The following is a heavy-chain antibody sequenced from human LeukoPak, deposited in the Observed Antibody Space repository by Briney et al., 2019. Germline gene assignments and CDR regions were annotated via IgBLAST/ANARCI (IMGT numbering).Heavy chain of an antibody. Sequence: TGGSLRLSCAASGFTFSSYAMSWVRQAPGKGLEWVSAISGSGGSTYYADSVKGRFTISRDNSKNTLYLQMNSLRAEDTAVYYCAKGGYCSSTSCYTGTEYFQHWGQGTLATVSS. V-gene: IGHV3-23*01. CDR2: ISGSGGST. CDR1: GFTFSSYA. J-gene: IGHJ1*01. CDR3: AKGGYCSSTSCYTGTEYFQH. D-gene: IGHD2-2*02.